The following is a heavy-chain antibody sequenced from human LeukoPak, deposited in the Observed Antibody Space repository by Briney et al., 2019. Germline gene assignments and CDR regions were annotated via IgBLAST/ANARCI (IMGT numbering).Heavy chain of an antibody. J-gene: IGHJ3*02. Sequence: SETLSLTCTVSGGSISSSSYYWGWIRQPPGKGLEWIGEVNHSGSTNYNPSLKSRVTISVDTSKNQFSLKLTSVTAADTAVYYCAREKSGYLYGGGLDIWGQGTMVTVSS. D-gene: IGHD3-9*01. V-gene: IGHV4-39*07. CDR3: AREKSGYLYGGGLDI. CDR1: GGSISSSSYY. CDR2: VNHSGST.